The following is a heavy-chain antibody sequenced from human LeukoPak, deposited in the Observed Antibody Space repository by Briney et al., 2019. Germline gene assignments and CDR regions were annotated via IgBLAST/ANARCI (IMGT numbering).Heavy chain of an antibody. J-gene: IGHJ6*02. Sequence: GAPVKVSCKASGGTFSSYAISWVRQAPGHGREWMGRIIPILGIANNAQKFQGRVTITADKSTSTACMELSSLRSEDTAVYYCARWPVVAATYDYYYGMDVWGQGTTVTVSS. D-gene: IGHD2-15*01. V-gene: IGHV1-69*04. CDR3: ARWPVVAATYDYYYGMDV. CDR1: GGTFSSYA. CDR2: IIPILGIA.